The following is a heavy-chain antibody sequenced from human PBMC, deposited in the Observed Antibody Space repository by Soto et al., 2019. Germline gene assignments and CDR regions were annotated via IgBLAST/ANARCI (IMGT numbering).Heavy chain of an antibody. J-gene: IGHJ4*02. CDR1: GFTVRSNY. D-gene: IGHD2-15*01. V-gene: IGHV3-53*01. Sequence: EVQLVESGGGLIQPGGSLRLSCAASGFTVRSNYMSWVRQAPGKGLEWVSVIDSGGSTYYADSVKGRFTISRDNSKNTLYLQMNGLRAADTAVYYCARDCSGSSCYSSGFDYWGQGTLVTVSS. CDR2: IDSGGST. CDR3: ARDCSGSSCYSSGFDY.